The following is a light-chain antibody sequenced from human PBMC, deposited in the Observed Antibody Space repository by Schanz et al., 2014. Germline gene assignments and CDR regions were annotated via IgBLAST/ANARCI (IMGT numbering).Light chain of an antibody. CDR3: SSYAGSNNFKV. J-gene: IGLJ3*02. CDR1: STDVGVYNY. CDR2: EVS. V-gene: IGLV2-8*01. Sequence: QSALTQPRSVSGSPGQSVTISCTGSSTDVGVYNYVSWYQQHPGKAPKVMIYEVSKRPSGVPDRFSGSKSGNTASLTVSGLQAEDEDDYYCSSYAGSNNFKVFGGGTKLTVL.